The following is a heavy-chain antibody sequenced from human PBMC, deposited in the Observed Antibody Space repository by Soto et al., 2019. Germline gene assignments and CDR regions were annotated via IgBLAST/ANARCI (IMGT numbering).Heavy chain of an antibody. J-gene: IGHJ4*02. CDR1: GFTFSDYY. CDR2: ISSSGSTI. CDR3: ARDGTTGKTIDY. V-gene: IGHV3-11*01. Sequence: GALRLSCAASGFTFSDYYMSWIRQAPGKGLEWVSYISSSGSTIYYADSVKGRFTISRDNAKNSLYLQMNSLRAEDTAVYYCARDGTTGKTIDYWGQGTLVTVSS. D-gene: IGHD1-1*01.